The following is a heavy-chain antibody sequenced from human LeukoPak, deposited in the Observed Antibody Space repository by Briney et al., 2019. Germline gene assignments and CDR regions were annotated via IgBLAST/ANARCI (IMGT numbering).Heavy chain of an antibody. CDR2: IKYDGSKT. CDR1: GFTFSSYG. J-gene: IGHJ4*02. D-gene: IGHD3-22*01. Sequence: GRSLRLSCAASGFTFSSYGMHWVRQAPGKGLEWVAAIKYDGSKTYYGDSVKGRLSISRGNSNNMLSLQMNSLRAEDTAVYHCARDADTSGHSSHFDYWGQGTLVTVSS. V-gene: IGHV3-33*05. CDR3: ARDADTSGHSSHFDY.